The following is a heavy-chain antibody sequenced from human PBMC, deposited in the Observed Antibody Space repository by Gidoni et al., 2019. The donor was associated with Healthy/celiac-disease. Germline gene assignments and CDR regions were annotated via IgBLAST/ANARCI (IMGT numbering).Heavy chain of an antibody. V-gene: IGHV4-34*01. CDR3: ARENDILTGYGK. J-gene: IGHJ4*02. CDR2: INPSGST. D-gene: IGHD3-9*01. CDR1: GGAFSGYY. Sequence: QVQLQQWGAGLLKPSEPLSLTCAVYGGAFSGYYWSWIRQPPGKGLEWIGEINPSGSTNYNPSLKSRVTISVDTSKNQFSLKLSSVTAADTAVYYCARENDILTGYGKWGQGTLVTVSS.